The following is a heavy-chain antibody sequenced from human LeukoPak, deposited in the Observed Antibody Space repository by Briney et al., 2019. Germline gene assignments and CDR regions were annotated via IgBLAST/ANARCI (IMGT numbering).Heavy chain of an antibody. CDR2: IGKAGDT. J-gene: IGHJ5*02. Sequence: GGSLRLSCVTSGFSFSIYDFHWVRQATGKSLEWVSGIGKAGDTYYLGSVKGRFTISRENAKNSVYLQMNSLRVGDTAIYYCARGAGDGFNPWGQGTLVTVSS. V-gene: IGHV3-13*04. CDR1: GFSFSIYD. CDR3: ARGAGDGFNP. D-gene: IGHD3-16*01.